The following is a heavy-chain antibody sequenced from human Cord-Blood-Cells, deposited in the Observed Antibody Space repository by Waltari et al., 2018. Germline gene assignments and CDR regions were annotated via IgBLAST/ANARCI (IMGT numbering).Heavy chain of an antibody. Sequence: EVQLVESGGGLVQPGGSLRLSCAAYGFTFSSSWMSWVRQAPGKGLEWVANIKQDGSEKYYVDSVKGRFTISRDNAKNSLYLQMNSLRAEDTAVYYCARVKDIWSGYDYWGQGTLVTVSS. CDR1: GFTFSSSW. CDR3: ARVKDIWSGYDY. J-gene: IGHJ4*02. D-gene: IGHD3-3*01. V-gene: IGHV3-7*01. CDR2: IKQDGSEK.